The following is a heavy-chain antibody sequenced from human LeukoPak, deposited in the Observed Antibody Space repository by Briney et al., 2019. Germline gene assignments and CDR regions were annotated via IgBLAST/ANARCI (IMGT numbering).Heavy chain of an antibody. CDR3: ARVRVYGGSLLP. D-gene: IGHD1-26*01. CDR2: INHSGGT. J-gene: IGHJ3*01. Sequence: TSETLSLTCAVYGGSFSGYYWSWIRQPPGKGLEWIWEINHSGGTNYNQSLKSRVTISVDTSKNQFSLELSSVIAADTAVYYCARVRVYGGSLLPRGQGTMVTVSS. CDR1: GGSFSGYY. V-gene: IGHV4-34*01.